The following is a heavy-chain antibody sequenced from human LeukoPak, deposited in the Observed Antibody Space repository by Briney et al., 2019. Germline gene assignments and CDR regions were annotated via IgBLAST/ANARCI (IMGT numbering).Heavy chain of an antibody. D-gene: IGHD3-22*01. CDR3: ARGRFGYYYDSSGYYYFDY. V-gene: IGHV4-39*07. Sequence: SETLSLTCTVSGRSISSSSYYWGWIRQPPGKGLEWIGSIYYSGSTYYNPSLKSRVTISVDTSKNQFSLKLSSVTAADTAVYYCARGRFGYYYDSSGYYYFDYWGQGTLVTVSS. CDR1: GRSISSSSYY. J-gene: IGHJ4*02. CDR2: IYYSGST.